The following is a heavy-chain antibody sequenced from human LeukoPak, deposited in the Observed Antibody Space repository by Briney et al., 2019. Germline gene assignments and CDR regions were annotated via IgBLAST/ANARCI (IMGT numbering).Heavy chain of an antibody. Sequence: GGSLRLSCAVSGFTVSNNYMSWVRQAPGKGLAWVSVIYSDGSTYYADSVKGLFTISRDNSKNTLYLQMNSLRAEDTAVYYCARGGGGGNPFDYWGQGTLVTVSS. V-gene: IGHV3-53*01. CDR3: ARGGGGGNPFDY. D-gene: IGHD4-23*01. J-gene: IGHJ4*02. CDR2: IYSDGST. CDR1: GFTVSNNY.